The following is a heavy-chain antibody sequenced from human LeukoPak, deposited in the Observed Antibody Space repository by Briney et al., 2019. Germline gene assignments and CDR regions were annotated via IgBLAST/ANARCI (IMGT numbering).Heavy chain of an antibody. Sequence: GGSLRLSGAASGFTFSSYNMNWVRQAPGKGLEWVSYISGSTTTIYYADSVTGRFTISRDNAKNSLYLQMNSLRAEDTAVYYCARGDPYGSGSYPYYYGMDVWGQGTTVTVSS. V-gene: IGHV3-48*04. D-gene: IGHD3-10*01. CDR1: GFTFSSYN. CDR2: ISGSTTTI. CDR3: ARGDPYGSGSYPYYYGMDV. J-gene: IGHJ6*02.